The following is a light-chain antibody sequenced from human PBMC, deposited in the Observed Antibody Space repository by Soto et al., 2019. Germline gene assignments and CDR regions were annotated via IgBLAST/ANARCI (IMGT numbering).Light chain of an antibody. CDR1: SSDVGGYNF. CDR3: CSYAGSSTL. Sequence: QSVLTQPRSVSGSPGQSVTISCTGTSSDVGGYNFVSWYQQYPGKVPKLIIYDVSQRPSGVPDRFSASKSDNTASLTISGFQAEDEADYYCCSYAGSSTLFGGGTKLTVL. V-gene: IGLV2-11*01. CDR2: DVS. J-gene: IGLJ2*01.